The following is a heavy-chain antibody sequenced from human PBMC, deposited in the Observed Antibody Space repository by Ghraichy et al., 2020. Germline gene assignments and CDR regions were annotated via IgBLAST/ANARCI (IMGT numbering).Heavy chain of an antibody. V-gene: IGHV4-59*11. CDR1: GGSISSLY. CDR2: IYYNGST. Sequence: SETLSLTCTVSGGSISSLYCSWIRQPPGKGLEWIGYIYYNGSTSYNPSLKSRVAISIDTSKNQFSLNLSSVTAADTAVYYCARGRMSSTSTSLEYWGQGTLVPVSS. D-gene: IGHD6-13*01. J-gene: IGHJ4*02. CDR3: ARGRMSSTSTSLEY.